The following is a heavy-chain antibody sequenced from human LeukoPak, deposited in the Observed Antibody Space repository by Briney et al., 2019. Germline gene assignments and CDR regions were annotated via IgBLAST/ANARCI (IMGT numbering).Heavy chain of an antibody. V-gene: IGHV3-7*01. CDR1: EFTFSSYW. CDR3: ARLGARQMLEY. Sequence: GGSLRLSCAASEFTFSSYWMSWVRQPPGKGLEWVANIKQDGGQIYYLDSVKGRFTVSRDNAKNSLYLQMNSLRAEDTAVYYCARLGARQMLEYWGQGTLVTVSS. J-gene: IGHJ4*02. CDR2: IKQDGGQI. D-gene: IGHD4-17*01.